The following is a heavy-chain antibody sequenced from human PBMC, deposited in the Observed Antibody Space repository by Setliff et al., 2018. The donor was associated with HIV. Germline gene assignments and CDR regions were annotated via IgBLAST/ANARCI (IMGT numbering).Heavy chain of an antibody. CDR2: IKSKTDGGTA. D-gene: IGHD6-13*01. CDR1: GFTFSNAW. Sequence: SCAASGFTFSNAWMSWVRQAPGKGLEWVGRIKSKTDGGTADYAAPVKGRLTISRDDSKSTVYLQMNSLKTEDTAVYYCTTWQAGNDYWGQGTLVTVSS. J-gene: IGHJ4*02. V-gene: IGHV3-15*01. CDR3: TTWQAGNDY.